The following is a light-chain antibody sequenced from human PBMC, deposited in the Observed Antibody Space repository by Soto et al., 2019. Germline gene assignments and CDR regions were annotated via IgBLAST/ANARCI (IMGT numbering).Light chain of an antibody. Sequence: DIVMTQSPLSLPVTPGEPASISCRSSQSLLHSNGYTYLDWYLQKPGQSPQLLIYMGSNRASGVPDRFSGSRSGKNFTLKISRVDAEDVGVYYCMQPLQSPWTFGQGTKVEIK. J-gene: IGKJ1*01. CDR3: MQPLQSPWT. CDR1: QSLLHSNGYTY. V-gene: IGKV2-28*01. CDR2: MGS.